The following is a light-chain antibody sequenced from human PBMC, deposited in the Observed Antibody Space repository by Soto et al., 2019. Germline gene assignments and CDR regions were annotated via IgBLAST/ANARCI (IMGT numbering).Light chain of an antibody. J-gene: IGKJ2*01. V-gene: IGKV3-11*01. CDR3: QQRTDWRYT. Sequence: EVVLTQSPAILSLSPGERATLSCRASQSVSTYLAWYQHKPGQAPGLLLYDASSRATGIPARFSGSGSGTDFTLTISSLEPEDFAVYYCQQRTDWRYTFGQGTKLEIK. CDR2: DAS. CDR1: QSVSTY.